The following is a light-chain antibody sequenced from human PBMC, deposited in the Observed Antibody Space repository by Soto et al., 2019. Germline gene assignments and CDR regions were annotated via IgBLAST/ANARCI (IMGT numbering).Light chain of an antibody. CDR3: HQYYSASAWT. CDR1: QTINSNS. V-gene: IGKV3-20*01. J-gene: IGKJ1*01. CDR2: AAS. Sequence: IVLTQSPCAVSLSPGERTTLSCRASQTINSNSLAWYQQKPGQAPRLLIYAASNRATGIPDRFSGSGSGTLFSLTISRLVPEDFAVYYYHQYYSASAWTFGQGTKVDIK.